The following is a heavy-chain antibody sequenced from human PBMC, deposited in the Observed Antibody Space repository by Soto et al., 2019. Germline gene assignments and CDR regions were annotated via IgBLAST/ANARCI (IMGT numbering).Heavy chain of an antibody. V-gene: IGHV3-74*01. CDR3: AKRGIDTFDLSY. D-gene: IGHD2-21*01. Sequence: EVQLVESGGGLVQPGGSLRLSCAVSGFTFSSFWMHWVRQAPGEGLVWVSRINTDGSSTSYADSVKGRFTISRDNAKNTLYLQMNSLRIEDKAMYYCAKRGIDTFDLSYWGKGTLVTVSS. J-gene: IGHJ4*02. CDR1: GFTFSSFW. CDR2: INTDGSST.